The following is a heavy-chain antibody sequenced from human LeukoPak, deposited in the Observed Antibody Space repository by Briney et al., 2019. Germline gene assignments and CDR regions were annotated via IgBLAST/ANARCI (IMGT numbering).Heavy chain of an antibody. CDR1: GFTFSSSS. Sequence: GGSLRLSCAASGFTFSSSSMNWVRQAPGKGLEWVSYISSSSSTIYYADSVKGRFTISRDNAKNSLYLQMNSLRAEDTAVYYCARDKHEWGAFDIWGQGTMVTVSS. CDR2: ISSSSSTI. V-gene: IGHV3-48*04. D-gene: IGHD7-27*01. CDR3: ARDKHEWGAFDI. J-gene: IGHJ3*02.